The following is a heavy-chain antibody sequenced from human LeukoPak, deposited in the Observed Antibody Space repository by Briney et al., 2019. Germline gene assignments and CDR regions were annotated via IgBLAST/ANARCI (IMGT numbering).Heavy chain of an antibody. V-gene: IGHV3-7*03. J-gene: IGHJ5*01. CDR2: IKQGGREE. CDR3: ARDNGGWFDS. D-gene: IGHD3-10*01. CDR1: EFIFSDYW. Sequence: GGSLRLSFVAAEFIFSDYWMSWVRQAPGEGLEWVANIKQGGREEKYVGSVKGRFAISRDDAKSTLYLQMDSLSGDDTAVYYCARDNGGWFDSWGRGTLVTVSS.